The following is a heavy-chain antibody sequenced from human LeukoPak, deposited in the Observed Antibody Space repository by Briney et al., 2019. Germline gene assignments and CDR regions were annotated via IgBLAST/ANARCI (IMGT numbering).Heavy chain of an antibody. CDR1: GDSVNNTNYY. Sequence: PSETLSLTCNVSGDSVNNTNYYWAWIRQPPGKGLEWIGSINYRGNTYFNPSFKDRSTLSVDSSMNQFSLKLTSVTAADTAMFFCARVTYRSSSPFFNFWGQGTLVTVSS. V-gene: IGHV4-39*07. J-gene: IGHJ4*02. D-gene: IGHD6-6*01. CDR2: INYRGNT. CDR3: ARVTYRSSSPFFNF.